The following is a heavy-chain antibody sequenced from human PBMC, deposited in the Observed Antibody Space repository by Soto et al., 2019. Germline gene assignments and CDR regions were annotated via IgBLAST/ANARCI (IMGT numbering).Heavy chain of an antibody. Sequence: EVQLVESGGGLVQPGGSLRLSCAASGFTFSSYWMHWVRQAPGKGLVWVSRINSDGSRTSYADSVKGRFTISRDNAKNTRYLQMRSQRAEDTAVDCCARGFGGATTLSWGQGTLVNGSS. CDR2: INSDGSRT. J-gene: IGHJ1*01. V-gene: IGHV3-74*01. CDR3: ARGFGGATTLS. D-gene: IGHD1-26*01. CDR1: GFTFSSYW.